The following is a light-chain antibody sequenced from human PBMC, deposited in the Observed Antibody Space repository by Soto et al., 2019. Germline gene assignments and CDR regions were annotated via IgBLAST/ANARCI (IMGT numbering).Light chain of an antibody. CDR2: EVS. Sequence: QSALTQPPSASGSPGQSVTICCTGTSSDIGAYNFVSWYQQHPGKAPKLMIYEVSKRPSGVPDRFSGSKSGDTASLTVSGLQAEYEADYFCSSYAGSNRLVFGSATKLTVL. CDR1: SSDIGAYNF. V-gene: IGLV2-8*01. J-gene: IGLJ1*01. CDR3: SSYAGSNRLV.